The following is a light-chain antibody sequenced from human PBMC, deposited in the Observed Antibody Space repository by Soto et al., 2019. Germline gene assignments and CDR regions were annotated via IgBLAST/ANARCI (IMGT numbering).Light chain of an antibody. J-gene: IGKJ4*01. CDR3: QQYYTTLT. Sequence: DIVMTQSPDSLAVSLGERATINCKSSQSGLYNSDNKNYLAWYQQKPGQPPQLLIYWASTRDSGVPDRFSGSGSGADFTLTISSLQAEDVAVYYCQQYYTTLTFGGGTKVEIK. CDR2: WAS. CDR1: QSGLYNSDNKNY. V-gene: IGKV4-1*01.